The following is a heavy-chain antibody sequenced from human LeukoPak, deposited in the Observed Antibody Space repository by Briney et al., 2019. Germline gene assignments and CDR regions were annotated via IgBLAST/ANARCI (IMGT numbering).Heavy chain of an antibody. CDR3: ARLRAEEVLDY. CDR2: IYHSGST. Sequence: SETLSLTCAVSGGSISSSNWWSWVRQPPGKGLEWIGEIYHSGSTNYNPSLKSRVTISVDKSKNQFSLKLSSVTAADKAVYYCARLRAEEVLDYWGQGNLVTVSS. J-gene: IGHJ4*02. V-gene: IGHV4-4*02. D-gene: IGHD1-14*01. CDR1: GGSISSSNW.